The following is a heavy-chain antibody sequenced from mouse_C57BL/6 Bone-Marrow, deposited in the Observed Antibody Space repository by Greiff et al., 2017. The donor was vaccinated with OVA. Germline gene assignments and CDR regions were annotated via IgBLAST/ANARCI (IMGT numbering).Heavy chain of an antibody. D-gene: IGHD4-1*01. CDR2: INPYNGGT. Sequence: VQLQQSGPVLVKPGASVKMSCKASGYTFTDYYMNWVKQSHGKSLEWIGVINPYNGGTSYNQKFKGKATLTVDKSSSTAYMALNSLTSEDSAVYYCAIANWYYFDYWGQVTTLTVSS. V-gene: IGHV1-19*01. CDR3: AIANWYYFDY. CDR1: GYTFTDYY. J-gene: IGHJ2*01.